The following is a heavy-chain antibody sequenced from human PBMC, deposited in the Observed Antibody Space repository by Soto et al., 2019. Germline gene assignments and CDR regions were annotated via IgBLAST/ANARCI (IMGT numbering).Heavy chain of an antibody. CDR3: ARDPSRQLERPGPIDY. J-gene: IGHJ4*02. CDR1: GFTFSSYA. Sequence: GGSLRLSCAASGFTFSSYAMQWVRQAPGKGLEWVAVISYDGSKKYYADSVKGRFTISRDNSKNTLYLQMNSLRAEDTAVYYCARDPSRQLERPGPIDYWGQGTLVTVSS. CDR2: ISYDGSKK. V-gene: IGHV3-30-3*01. D-gene: IGHD1-1*01.